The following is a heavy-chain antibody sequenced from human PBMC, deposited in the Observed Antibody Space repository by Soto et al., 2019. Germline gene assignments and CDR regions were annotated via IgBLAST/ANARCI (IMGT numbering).Heavy chain of an antibody. CDR1: GGSFSSGGYY. CDR3: ARDGSGSYYLDY. CDR2: IYYSGST. Sequence: SETLSLTCTVCGGSFSSGGYYGSCILQHPGKGLEWIGYIYYSGSTYYNPSLKSRVTISVDSSKNQFSLKLSSVTAADTAVYYCARDGSGSYYLDYWGQGTLVTVSS. J-gene: IGHJ4*02. D-gene: IGHD3-10*01. V-gene: IGHV4-31*03.